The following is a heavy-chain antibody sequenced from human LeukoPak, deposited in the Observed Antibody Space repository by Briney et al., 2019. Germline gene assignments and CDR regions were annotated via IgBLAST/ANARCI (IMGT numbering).Heavy chain of an antibody. CDR2: IRSKANSYAT. J-gene: IGHJ4*02. CDR3: TRHYLLGGGIAYFDY. Sequence: GGSLRLSCAASGFTFSGSAMHWVRQASGKGLEWVGRIRSKANSYATAYAASVKGRFTTSRDDSKNTAYLQMNSLKTEDTAVYYCTRHYLLGGGIAYFDYWGQGTLVTVSS. CDR1: GFTFSGSA. D-gene: IGHD2-15*01. V-gene: IGHV3-73*01.